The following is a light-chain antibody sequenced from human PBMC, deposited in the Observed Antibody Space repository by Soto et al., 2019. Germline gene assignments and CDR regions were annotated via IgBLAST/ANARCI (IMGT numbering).Light chain of an antibody. Sequence: EIVMTQSPAPLSVSPGESATHSCRASQSVSSNLAWYQQKPGQAPRLLIYGASTRATGIPARFSGSGSGTEFTLTISSLQSEDFAVYYCQQYNNWPPWTFGQGTKVDIK. V-gene: IGKV3-15*01. CDR3: QQYNNWPPWT. CDR1: QSVSSN. J-gene: IGKJ1*01. CDR2: GAS.